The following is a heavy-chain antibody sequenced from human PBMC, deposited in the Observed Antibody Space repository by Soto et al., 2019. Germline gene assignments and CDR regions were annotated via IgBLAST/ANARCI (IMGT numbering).Heavy chain of an antibody. J-gene: IGHJ4*01. D-gene: IGHD1-7*01. Sequence: PGGSLRLSCAASGISFSGYTMAWVRQAPGKGLEWVSSISSGSDYVYYVNSAKGRFTISRDNSRNSLFLQMNSLRVEDTAVYFCATVNYNRPRTWGYFDYWGHGTLVTVSS. CDR2: ISSGSDYV. CDR3: ATVNYNRPRTWGYFDY. CDR1: GISFSGYT. V-gene: IGHV3-21*01.